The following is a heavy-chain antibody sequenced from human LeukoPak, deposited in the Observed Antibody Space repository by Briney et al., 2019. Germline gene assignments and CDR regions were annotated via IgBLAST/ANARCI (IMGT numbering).Heavy chain of an antibody. CDR3: AKSGGGPRVAAAGRQIVGATPYYYYYYGMDV. CDR1: GFTFSSYS. D-gene: IGHD1-26*01. J-gene: IGHJ6*02. Sequence: PGGSLRLSCAASGFTFSSYSMNWVRQAPGKGLEWVSSISSSSSYIYYADSVKGRFTISRDNAKNSLYLQMNSLRAEDTAVYYCAKSGGGPRVAAAGRQIVGATPYYYYYYGMDVWGQGTTVTVSS. CDR2: ISSSSSYI. V-gene: IGHV3-21*01.